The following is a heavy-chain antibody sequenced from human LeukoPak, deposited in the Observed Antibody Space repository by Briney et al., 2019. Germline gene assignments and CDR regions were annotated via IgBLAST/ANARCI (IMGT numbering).Heavy chain of an antibody. V-gene: IGHV3-15*06. CDR1: GFTLCNAR. J-gene: IGHJ4*02. Sequence: GRTLRLSCAPSGFTLCNARMSWVRQAPAKGLEWVGRVKSKTDGGPTHYATPVKCRCNISRDDSKHTLYLQMNSLETEDTAVYYCTTFGHCSSTSCYSGWGQGTLVTVSS. CDR2: VKSKTDGGPT. CDR3: TTFGHCSSTSCYSG. D-gene: IGHD2-2*01.